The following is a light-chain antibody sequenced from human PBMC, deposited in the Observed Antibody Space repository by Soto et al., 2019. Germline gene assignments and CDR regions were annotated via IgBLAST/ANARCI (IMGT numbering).Light chain of an antibody. CDR1: QSLISSDGNTY. CDR2: KIS. Sequence: AVMTQSPLSLPVTLGQPASISCRSSQSLISSDGNTYLSWFQQRPGQSPRRLIHKISERDSGVPDRFSGSGSGTDFTLKVSSVEAEDVGVYYCMQSTHWPYTFGQGTKLEIK. V-gene: IGKV2-30*01. CDR3: MQSTHWPYT. J-gene: IGKJ2*01.